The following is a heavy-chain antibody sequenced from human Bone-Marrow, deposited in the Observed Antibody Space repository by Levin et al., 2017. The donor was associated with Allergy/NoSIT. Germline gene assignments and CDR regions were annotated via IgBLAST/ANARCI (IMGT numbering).Heavy chain of an antibody. CDR1: GFTFNNYA. V-gene: IGHV3-23*01. Sequence: GGSLRLSCAASGFTFNNYAMAWVRQAPGKGLEWVSSIRGGGDSTYYADSVRGRFTISRDNSKNTLYLQMNSLRAEDPAVYYFAKDVRGYCGGGRCPYSYGWFDPWGQGTLVTVSS. CDR2: IRGGGDST. J-gene: IGHJ5*02. D-gene: IGHD2-15*01. CDR3: AKDVRGYCGGGRCPYSYGWFDP.